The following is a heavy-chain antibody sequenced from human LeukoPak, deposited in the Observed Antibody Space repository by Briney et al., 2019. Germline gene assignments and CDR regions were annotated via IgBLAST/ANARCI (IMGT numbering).Heavy chain of an antibody. Sequence: SGRSLRLSCAASGFTFSSYGMHWVRQAPGKGLEWVAVVSYDGSNKYYADSVKGRFTISRDNSKNTLYLQMNSLKTEDTAVYYCTTDGFRTTVTSDYYYGMDVWGQGTTVTVSS. CDR2: VSYDGSNK. D-gene: IGHD4-17*01. V-gene: IGHV3-30*03. CDR3: TTDGFRTTVTSDYYYGMDV. J-gene: IGHJ6*02. CDR1: GFTFSSYG.